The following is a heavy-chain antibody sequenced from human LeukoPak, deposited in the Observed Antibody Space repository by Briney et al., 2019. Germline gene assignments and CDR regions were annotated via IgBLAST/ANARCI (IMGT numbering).Heavy chain of an antibody. CDR2: IRLDGTTE. CDR1: GFTLTDYN. Sequence: PGGSLGLSCGASGFTLTDYNMHWVRQAPGKGLEYVAFIRLDGTTEYYTDSVKGRFTMSRDKSKNTLYLQMNSLRGEDTAVYYCARGAAVALELWGQGTLVTVSS. CDR3: ARGAAVALEL. D-gene: IGHD6-19*01. V-gene: IGHV3-30*02. J-gene: IGHJ4*02.